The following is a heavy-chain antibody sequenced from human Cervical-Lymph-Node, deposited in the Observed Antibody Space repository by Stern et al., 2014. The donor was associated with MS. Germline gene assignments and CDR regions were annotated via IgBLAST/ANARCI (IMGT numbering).Heavy chain of an antibody. Sequence: VQLVQSGAELIRPGESLKISCKGSGFKFSIYWIAWVRPMPGKGLAWMGIIYPGDSETRYSPSFQGQVTMSADKSTSTAYLQWSSLNASDTAMYFCARQTTAWASDVWGQGTLVTVSS. CDR3: ARQTTAWASDV. J-gene: IGHJ4*02. CDR2: IYPGDSET. CDR1: GFKFSIYW. V-gene: IGHV5-51*01. D-gene: IGHD1-14*01.